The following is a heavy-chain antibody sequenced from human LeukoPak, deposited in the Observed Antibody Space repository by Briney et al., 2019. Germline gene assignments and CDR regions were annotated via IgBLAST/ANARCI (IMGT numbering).Heavy chain of an antibody. Sequence: GGSLRLSCAASGFTFSSYSMNWVRQAPGKGLEWVSYISSSSTIYYADSVKGRFTISRDNAKNSLYLQMNSLRAEDTAVYYCARTYYDFWSGYRRPNNWFDPWGQGTLVTVSS. CDR1: GFTFSSYS. V-gene: IGHV3-48*01. J-gene: IGHJ5*02. D-gene: IGHD3-3*01. CDR3: ARTYYDFWSGYRRPNNWFDP. CDR2: ISSSSTI.